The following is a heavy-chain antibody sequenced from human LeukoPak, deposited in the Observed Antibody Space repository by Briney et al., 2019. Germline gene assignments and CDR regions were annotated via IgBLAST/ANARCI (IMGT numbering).Heavy chain of an antibody. V-gene: IGHV4-61*02. CDR1: GGYITSGTYY. J-gene: IGHJ5*02. CDR3: ARESSYYDSSGFNWFDP. D-gene: IGHD3-22*01. CDR2: IYTSGST. Sequence: PSQTLSLTCTVSGGYITSGTYYWNWIRQPAGKGLEWIGRIYTSGSTNYNPSLESRVTISVDTSKNQFSLKLSSVTAADTAVYYCARESSYYDSSGFNWFDPWGQGTLVTVSS.